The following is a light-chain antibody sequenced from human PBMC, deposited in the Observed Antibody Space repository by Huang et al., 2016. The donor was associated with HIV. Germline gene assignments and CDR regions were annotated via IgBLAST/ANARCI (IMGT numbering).Light chain of an antibody. J-gene: IGKJ4*01. CDR1: QSRLHRNGYNY. Sequence: DIVMTQSPLSPPVTPGEPASISCRSSQSRLHRNGYNYLDWYRQKPGQSPQLLIYLGSNRASGVPDRFSGSGSGTDFTLNISRVEAEDVGVYHCMQALQTPLTFGGGTKVEIK. CDR2: LGS. V-gene: IGKV2-28*01. CDR3: MQALQTPLT.